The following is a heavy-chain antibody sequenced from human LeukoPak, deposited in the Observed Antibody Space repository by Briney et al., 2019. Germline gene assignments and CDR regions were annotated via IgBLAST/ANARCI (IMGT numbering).Heavy chain of an antibody. CDR3: ARHLDDNSGYYYRTMYYFDY. CDR1: GYSFTNFW. V-gene: IGHV5-10-1*01. D-gene: IGHD3-22*01. CDR2: INPSDSYT. Sequence: PGESLKISCKGSGYSFTNFWISWVRQMPGKALEWMGRINPSDSYTDYSPSFQGHVTISADKSISTAYLQWSSLKASDTAMYYCARHLDDNSGYYYRTMYYFDYWGQGTLVTVSS. J-gene: IGHJ4*02.